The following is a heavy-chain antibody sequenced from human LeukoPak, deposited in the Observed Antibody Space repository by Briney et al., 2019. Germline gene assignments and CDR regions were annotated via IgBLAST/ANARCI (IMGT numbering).Heavy chain of an antibody. CDR1: GDSISRSSYF. D-gene: IGHD1-1*01. CDR2: VYYTGST. Sequence: SETLSLTCTVSGDSISRSSYFWGWLRQPPGKGLEWIGSVYYTGSTYYNPSLKSRVTISVDTSKNQFSLKLSSVTAADTAVYYCARDRYNWNDGRRSVFDYWGQGTLVTVSS. J-gene: IGHJ4*02. V-gene: IGHV4-39*02. CDR3: ARDRYNWNDGRRSVFDY.